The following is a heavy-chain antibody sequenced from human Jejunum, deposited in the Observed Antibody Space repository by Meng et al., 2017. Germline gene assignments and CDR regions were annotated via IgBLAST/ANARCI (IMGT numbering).Heavy chain of an antibody. CDR1: GYTFDIYW. CDR3: ARGRYGNYYFEY. CDR2: IYPDDSET. V-gene: IGHV5-51*01. J-gene: IGHJ4*02. Sequence: GESLKISCKGSGYTFDIYWIGWVRQMPGKGLEWMGIIYPDDSETKYSPSFQGQVTISVDKSISAAYLQWSSLKASDSAMYYCARGRYGNYYFEYWGQGTLVTVSS. D-gene: IGHD5-18*01.